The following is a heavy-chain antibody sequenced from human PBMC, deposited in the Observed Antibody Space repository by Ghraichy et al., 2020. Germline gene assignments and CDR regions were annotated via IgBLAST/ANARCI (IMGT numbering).Heavy chain of an antibody. Sequence: ASVKVSCKASGYTFTSYGISWVRQAPGQGLEWMGWISAYNGDTNYAQKLQGRVTMTTDTSTSTAYTELRSLRSDDTAVYYCARADSSSWYYFDYWGQGTLVTVSS. CDR2: ISAYNGDT. V-gene: IGHV1-18*01. CDR1: GYTFTSYG. J-gene: IGHJ4*02. CDR3: ARADSSSWYYFDY. D-gene: IGHD6-13*01.